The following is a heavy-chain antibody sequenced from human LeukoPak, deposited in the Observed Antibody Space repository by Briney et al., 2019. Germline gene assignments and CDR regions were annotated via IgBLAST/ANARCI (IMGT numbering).Heavy chain of an antibody. V-gene: IGHV4-4*07. J-gene: IGHJ4*02. Sequence: PSETLSLTCTVSGGSISSYYWSWIRQPAGKGLEWIGRIYTSGSTNCNPSLKSRVTMSVDTSKNQFSLKLSSVTAADTAVYYCARDIGVGVVPAANIFDYWGQGTLVTVS. CDR2: IYTSGST. CDR3: ARDIGVGVVPAANIFDY. CDR1: GGSISSYY. D-gene: IGHD2-2*01.